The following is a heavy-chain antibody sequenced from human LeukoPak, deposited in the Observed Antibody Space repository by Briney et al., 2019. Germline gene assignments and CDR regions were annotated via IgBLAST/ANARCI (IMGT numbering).Heavy chain of an antibody. J-gene: IGHJ4*02. Sequence: GGSLRLSCAASGFTFSSYAMSWVRQAPGKGLEWVSAISGSGGSTYYADSVKGRFTISRDNSKNTLYLQMNSLRAEDTAVYYCAKLEGYYYDSSGYHRGQGTLVTVSS. CDR2: ISGSGGST. V-gene: IGHV3-23*01. CDR3: AKLEGYYYDSSGYH. CDR1: GFTFSSYA. D-gene: IGHD3-22*01.